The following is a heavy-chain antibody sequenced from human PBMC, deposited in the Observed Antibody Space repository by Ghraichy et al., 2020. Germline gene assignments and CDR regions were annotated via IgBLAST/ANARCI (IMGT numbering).Heavy chain of an antibody. CDR2: ISGSGSYI. D-gene: IGHD4-17*01. Sequence: GGSLRLSCAASGFTFSSYAMNWVRQAPGKGLEWVSSISGSGSYIYYADSVKGRFTISRDNAKNSLYLQMNSLRAEDTAVYYCTTEMTPVSRAYWGQGTLVTVSS. CDR1: GFTFSSYA. V-gene: IGHV3-21*01. CDR3: TTEMTPVSRAY. J-gene: IGHJ4*02.